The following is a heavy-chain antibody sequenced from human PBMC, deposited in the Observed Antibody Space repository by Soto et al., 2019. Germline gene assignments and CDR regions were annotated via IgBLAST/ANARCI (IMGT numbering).Heavy chain of an antibody. CDR2: SRDKAQGYST. J-gene: IGHJ4*01. V-gene: IGHV3-72*01. CDR1: GGSISGRC. Sequence: PSETLSLTCTVSGGSISGRCWSWVRQAPGKGLEWVGRSRDKAQGYSTAYAASVKGRFTTSRDESQNSVYLQMHSLKTEDTAVYYCVRATFFSDSSGYTRCFDYWGHGTLVTVSS. D-gene: IGHD3-22*01. CDR3: VRATFFSDSSGYTRCFDY.